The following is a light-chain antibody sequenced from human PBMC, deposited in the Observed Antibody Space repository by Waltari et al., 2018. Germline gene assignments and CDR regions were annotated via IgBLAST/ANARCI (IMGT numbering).Light chain of an antibody. CDR1: KLGDKY. Sequence: SYEVTQPPSVSVSPGQTAIITCSGDKLGDKYACWYQQRPGQSHVLLIYQDNKRPSGIPERFSGSNSGNTATLTISGTQAMDEADYYCQTWDSATAVFGGGTKLAVL. J-gene: IGLJ3*02. CDR2: QDN. CDR3: QTWDSATAV. V-gene: IGLV3-1*01.